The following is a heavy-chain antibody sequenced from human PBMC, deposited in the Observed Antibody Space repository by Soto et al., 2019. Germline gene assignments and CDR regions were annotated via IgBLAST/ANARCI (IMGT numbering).Heavy chain of an antibody. CDR1: GFTFSSYA. V-gene: IGHV3-23*01. D-gene: IGHD6-19*01. CDR2: ISGSGGST. J-gene: IGHJ4*02. CDR3: AKVTSLFIAVAGTFDY. Sequence: PGGSLRLSCAASGFTFSSYAMSWVRQAPGKGLEWVSAISGSGGSTYYADSVKGRFTISRDNSKNTLYLQMNSLRAEDTAVYYCAKVTSLFIAVAGTFDYWGQGTLVTVSS.